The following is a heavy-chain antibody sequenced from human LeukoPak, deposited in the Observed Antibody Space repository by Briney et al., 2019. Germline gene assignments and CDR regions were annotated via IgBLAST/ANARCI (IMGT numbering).Heavy chain of an antibody. CDR1: GFTFSTYA. D-gene: IGHD3-10*01. Sequence: GGSVRLSCAASGFTFSTYAMTWVRQAPWRGLECLSVISGSGTSTYYADSVKGRSTASRNNSKNTLFLKMNSLTVEDTALYFCAKDNRPRFGESEHWDQGTLVTVSS. CDR2: ISGSGTST. V-gene: IGHV3-23*01. J-gene: IGHJ4*02. CDR3: AKDNRPRFGESEH.